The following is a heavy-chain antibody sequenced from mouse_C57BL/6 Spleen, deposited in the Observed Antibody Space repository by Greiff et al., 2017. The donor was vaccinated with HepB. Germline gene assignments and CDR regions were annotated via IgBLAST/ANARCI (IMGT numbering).Heavy chain of an antibody. Sequence: EVMLVESGGGLVKPGGSLKLSCAASGFTFSDYGMHWVRQAPEKGLEWVAYISSGSSTIYYADTVKGRFTISRDNAKNTLFLQMTSLRSEDTAMYYCARWGELRKAMDYWGQGTSVTVSS. V-gene: IGHV5-17*01. CDR3: ARWGELRKAMDY. D-gene: IGHD1-1*01. J-gene: IGHJ4*01. CDR2: ISSGSSTI. CDR1: GFTFSDYG.